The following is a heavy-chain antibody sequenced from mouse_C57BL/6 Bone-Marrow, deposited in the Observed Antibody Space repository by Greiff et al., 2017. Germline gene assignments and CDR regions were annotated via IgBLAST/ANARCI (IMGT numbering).Heavy chain of an antibody. CDR2: IYPRSGNT. CDR3: ERGITTGRFDY. V-gene: IGHV1-81*01. CDR1: GYTFPSYG. Sequence: QVQLQQSGAELARPGASVKLSCKASGYTFPSYGISWVKQSTGQGLEWIGEIYPRSGNTYYPEKFKGKATLTADKSSSTAYLELRSLASEDSSVYFRERGITTGRFDYWGQGTTLTVSS. D-gene: IGHD1-1*01. J-gene: IGHJ2*01.